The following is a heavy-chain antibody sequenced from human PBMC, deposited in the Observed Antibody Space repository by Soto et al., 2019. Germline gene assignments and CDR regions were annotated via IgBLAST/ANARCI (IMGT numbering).Heavy chain of an antibody. V-gene: IGHV3-43*01. CDR1: GFTFDDHN. CDR3: ASSQGDY. Sequence: EVHLVESGGGVVQPGGSLRLSCAASGFTFDDHNMHWIRQAPGKGLEWVSLVSWDGDTTYYADSVKGRFTISSDNSENSLYLQMSGLTTEDTALYYCASSQGDYWGQGTLVTVSS. CDR2: VSWDGDTT. J-gene: IGHJ4*02.